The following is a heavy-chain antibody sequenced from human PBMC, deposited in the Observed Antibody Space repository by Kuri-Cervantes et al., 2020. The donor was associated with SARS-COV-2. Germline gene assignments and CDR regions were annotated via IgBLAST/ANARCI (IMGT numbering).Heavy chain of an antibody. Sequence: ASVKVSCKASGYTFTSYYMHWVRRAPGKGLEWMGGFDPEDGETIYAQKFQGRVTMTEDTSTDTAYMELSSLRSEDTAVYYCATDYHSNYLNPDSFDIWGQGTMVTVSS. V-gene: IGHV1-24*01. CDR2: FDPEDGET. CDR1: GYTFTSYY. J-gene: IGHJ3*02. CDR3: ATDYHSNYLNPDSFDI. D-gene: IGHD4-11*01.